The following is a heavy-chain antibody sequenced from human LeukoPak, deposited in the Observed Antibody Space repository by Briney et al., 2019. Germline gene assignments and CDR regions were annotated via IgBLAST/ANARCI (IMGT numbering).Heavy chain of an antibody. CDR1: GITFSNYD. CDR3: ARGTSGTTAYYYYMDV. J-gene: IGHJ6*03. V-gene: IGHV3-13*01. CDR2: IGTAGEK. Sequence: GGSLRLSCAASGITFSNYDMHWVRQTPGKGLEWVSAIGTAGEKYYVGSVKGRFAISRDNSKNILYLQMNSLRAEDTAVYYCARGTSGTTAYYYYMDVWGKGTTVTISS. D-gene: IGHD1-1*01.